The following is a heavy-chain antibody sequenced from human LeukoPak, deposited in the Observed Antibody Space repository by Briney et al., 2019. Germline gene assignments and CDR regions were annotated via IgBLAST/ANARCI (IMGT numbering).Heavy chain of an antibody. CDR3: ARLDSSGYGILWY. J-gene: IGHJ4*02. Sequence: PSETLSLTCAVSGYSISSGYYWGWIRQPPGKGLEWIGSIYHSGSTYYSPSLKSRVTISVDTSKNQFSLKLSSVTAADTAVYYCARLDSSGYGILWYWGQGTLVTVSS. CDR1: GYSISSGYY. D-gene: IGHD3-22*01. V-gene: IGHV4-38-2*01. CDR2: IYHSGST.